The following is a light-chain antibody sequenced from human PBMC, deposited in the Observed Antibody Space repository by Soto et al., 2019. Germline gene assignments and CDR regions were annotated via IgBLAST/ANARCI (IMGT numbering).Light chain of an antibody. CDR2: EVS. J-gene: IGKJ5*01. CDR3: MQSTQLPPT. V-gene: IGKV2D-29*02. CDR1: QSLLHITGETF. Sequence: DVVMTQTPLSLSVAPGQPASISCKSSQSLLHITGETFLFWYLQKPGQSPQLLIYEVSTRVSGVPVRFSGSGSGTDFTLEISRVETDDVRIYYCMQSTQLPPTFGEGTRLGIE.